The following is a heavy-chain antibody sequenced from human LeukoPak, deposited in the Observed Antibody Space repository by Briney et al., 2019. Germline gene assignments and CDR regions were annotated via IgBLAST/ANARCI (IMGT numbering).Heavy chain of an antibody. J-gene: IGHJ1*01. CDR1: GGSISSSNYY. D-gene: IGHD3-22*01. CDR3: AKDHRDSSGPLDQH. V-gene: IGHV3-23*01. CDR2: ISGSGSIT. Sequence: ETLSLTCTVSGGSISSSNYYWGWVRQAPGKGLEWVSAISGSGSITYYADSVKGRFTISRDNSKNTLYLQMNSLRAEDTAVYYCAKDHRDSSGPLDQHWGQGTLVTVSS.